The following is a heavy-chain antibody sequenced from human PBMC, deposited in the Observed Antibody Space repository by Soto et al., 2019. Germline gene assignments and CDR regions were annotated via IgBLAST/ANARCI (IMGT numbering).Heavy chain of an antibody. V-gene: IGHV3-23*01. Sequence: EVQLLESGGGLVQPGGSLRLSCAASGFTFSSYAMSWVRQAPGKGLEWVSAISGSGGSTYYADSVKGRFTISRDNSKNTLYLQMNSLRAEDTAVYYCAKDQFPYCGGDCDFDYWGQGTLVTVSS. CDR1: GFTFSSYA. CDR2: ISGSGGST. J-gene: IGHJ4*02. CDR3: AKDQFPYCGGDCDFDY. D-gene: IGHD2-21*02.